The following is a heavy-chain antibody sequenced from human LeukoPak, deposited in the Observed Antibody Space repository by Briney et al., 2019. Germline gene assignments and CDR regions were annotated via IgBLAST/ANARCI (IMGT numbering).Heavy chain of an antibody. CDR2: IDYSGGRT. D-gene: IGHD1-1*01. Sequence: PGGSLRLSCTASGFTFSDYWMTWVRQAPGKGLEWVSAIDYSGGRTYSTDSVKGRFTISRDNSKNTLFLQMNSLRAEDTALYYCAKAPSGSPMGGERHFDFWGQGTLVTVSS. V-gene: IGHV3-23*01. CDR1: GFTFSDYW. J-gene: IGHJ4*02. CDR3: AKAPSGSPMGGERHFDF.